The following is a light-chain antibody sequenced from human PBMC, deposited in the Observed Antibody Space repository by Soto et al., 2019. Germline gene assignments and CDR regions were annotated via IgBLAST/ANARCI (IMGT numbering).Light chain of an antibody. Sequence: DIQMTQSPSSLSASVGDRFTITCRSSQSISNYLNWYQQKPGKAPKLLIYGASNLQSGVPSRFNGSGSGTDFTLTISSLQPEDFSTYYCQQSYNTPPEITFGQGTRLEIK. V-gene: IGKV1-39*01. CDR3: QQSYNTPPEIT. CDR1: QSISNY. J-gene: IGKJ5*01. CDR2: GAS.